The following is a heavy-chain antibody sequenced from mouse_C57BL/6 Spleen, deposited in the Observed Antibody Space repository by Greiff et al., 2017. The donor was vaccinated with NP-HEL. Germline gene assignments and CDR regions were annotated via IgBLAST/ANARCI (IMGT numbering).Heavy chain of an antibody. CDR1: GFNIKDYY. CDR3: ARGNAQGDY. V-gene: IGHV14-2*01. Sequence: VQLQQSGAELVKPGASVKLSCTASGFNIKDYYMHWVKQRTEQGLEWIGWIDPEDGATKYAPKFQGKATITADTTSNTAYLQLSSLTSEDTSVYYCARGNAQGDYWGQGTSVTVSS. J-gene: IGHJ4*01. CDR2: IDPEDGAT. D-gene: IGHD1-3*01.